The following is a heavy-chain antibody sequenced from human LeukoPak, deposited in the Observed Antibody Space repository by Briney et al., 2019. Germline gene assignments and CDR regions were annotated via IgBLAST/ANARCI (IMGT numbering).Heavy chain of an antibody. Sequence: GASVKVSCKASGYTFTSYDINWVRQATGQGLEWMGWMNPNSGNTGYAQKFQGRVTMTRDTSISTAYMELSRLRSDDTAVYYCASGSADRGDYMDVWGKGTTVTVSS. CDR2: MNPNSGNT. D-gene: IGHD1-14*01. CDR1: GYTFTSYD. CDR3: ASGSADRGDYMDV. V-gene: IGHV1-8*01. J-gene: IGHJ6*03.